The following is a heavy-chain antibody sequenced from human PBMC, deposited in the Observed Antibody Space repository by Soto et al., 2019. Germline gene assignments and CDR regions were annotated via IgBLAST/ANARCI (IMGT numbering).Heavy chain of an antibody. CDR3: GRGILTEYSFDS. D-gene: IGHD2-21*01. CDR2: IYCSGSA. V-gene: IGHV4-59*01. CDR1: GCYFSRYS. Sequence: SETLSLTCAAYGCYFSRYSLSWVRQPPGKGLEWVGRIYCSGSASYNPSVTSGVAISVNPTKNQFSLKLSSGTAADTAVADCGRGILTEYSFDSWGRGTLVTVSS. J-gene: IGHJ4*02.